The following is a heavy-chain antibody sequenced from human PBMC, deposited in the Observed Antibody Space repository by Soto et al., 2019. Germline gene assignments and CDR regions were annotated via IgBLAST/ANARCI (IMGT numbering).Heavy chain of an antibody. J-gene: IGHJ1*01. CDR3: APPGDDDTVGAEYFQH. V-gene: IGHV3-30*03. Sequence: QVQLVESGGGVVQPGRSLRLSCAASGFTFSSYGMHWVRQAPGKGLEWVALISYDGSNKYYADSVKGRFTISRDNSKNTLYLKMNSLRAEDTAGYYCAPPGDDDTVGAEYFQHWGQGTLVTVSS. CDR2: ISYDGSNK. D-gene: IGHD2-21*01. CDR1: GFTFSSYG.